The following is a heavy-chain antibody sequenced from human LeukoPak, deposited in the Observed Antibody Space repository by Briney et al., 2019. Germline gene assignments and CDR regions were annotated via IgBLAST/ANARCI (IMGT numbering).Heavy chain of an antibody. CDR1: GFTFSSYA. J-gene: IGHJ6*02. CDR2: VSGSGGDS. Sequence: PGESLRLSCAASGFTFSSYAMGWVRQAPGEGLEWVSAVSGSGGDSYYAASVKGRFTISRDNSKNTLYLQMNSLRAEDTAVYYCAKASGHSSGYYYKYYYGMDVWGRGTTVTVSS. V-gene: IGHV3-23*01. D-gene: IGHD3-22*01. CDR3: AKASGHSSGYYYKYYYGMDV.